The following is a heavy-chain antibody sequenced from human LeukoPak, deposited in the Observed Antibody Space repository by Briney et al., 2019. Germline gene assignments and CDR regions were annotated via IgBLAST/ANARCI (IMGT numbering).Heavy chain of an antibody. CDR1: GGALSSVGYY. J-gene: IGHJ4*02. CDR3: ARFPYYYDSSGYPTHPNSY. CDR2: IYHSGTP. D-gene: IGHD3-22*01. Sequence: SEALSLTCTVSGGALSSVGYYWTWIRQPPGKGLEGIGKIYHSGTPYYNPSLKSRVTLSVDRSKNQFSLKMTSVTAADTAVYYCARFPYYYDSSGYPTHPNSYWGQGTLVTVSS. V-gene: IGHV4-30-2*01.